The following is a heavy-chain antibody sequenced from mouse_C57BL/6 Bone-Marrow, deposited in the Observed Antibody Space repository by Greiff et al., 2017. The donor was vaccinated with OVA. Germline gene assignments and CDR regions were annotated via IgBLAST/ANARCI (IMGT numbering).Heavy chain of an antibody. Sequence: VQLQQSGAELVRPGASVKLSCTASGFNIKDDYMNWVKQRPEQGLEWIGWIDPENGDTEYASKFQGKATIPADTSSNTAYLQLSSLTSEDTAVYYCTTTGLIMVTTRFAYWGQGTLVTVSA. J-gene: IGHJ3*01. CDR3: TTTGLIMVTTRFAY. CDR2: IDPENGDT. V-gene: IGHV14-4*01. CDR1: GFNIKDDY. D-gene: IGHD2-2*01.